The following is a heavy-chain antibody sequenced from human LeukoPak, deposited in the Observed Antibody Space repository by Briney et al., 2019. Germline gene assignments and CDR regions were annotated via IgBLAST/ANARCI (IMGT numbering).Heavy chain of an antibody. D-gene: IGHD3-22*01. CDR2: IYYSGST. Sequence: PSETLSLTCTVSGGSISSSSHYWGWIRQPPGKGLEWIGSIYYSGSTYYNPSLKSRVTISVDTSKNQFSLKLSSVTAADTAVYYCARHDTMIVVVDYWGQGTLVTVSS. J-gene: IGHJ4*02. CDR1: GGSISSSSHY. CDR3: ARHDTMIVVVDY. V-gene: IGHV4-39*01.